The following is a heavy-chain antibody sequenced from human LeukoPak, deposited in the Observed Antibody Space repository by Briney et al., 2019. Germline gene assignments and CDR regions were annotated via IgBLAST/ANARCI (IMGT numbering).Heavy chain of an antibody. CDR3: ARWGDYGDFYYFDY. Sequence: KPSETLSLTCAVSGGSISSGGYSWSWIRQPPGKGLEWIGYIYHSGSTYYNPSLKSRVTISVDRSKNQFSLKLSSVTAADTAVYYCARWGDYGDFYYFDYWGQGTLVTVSS. CDR1: GGSISSGGYS. V-gene: IGHV4-30-2*01. D-gene: IGHD4-17*01. J-gene: IGHJ4*02. CDR2: IYHSGST.